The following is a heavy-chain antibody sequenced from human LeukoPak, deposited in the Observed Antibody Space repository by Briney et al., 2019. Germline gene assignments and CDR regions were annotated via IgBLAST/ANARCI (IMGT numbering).Heavy chain of an antibody. CDR1: GGSISSSSYY. CDR2: IYYSGST. V-gene: IGHV4-39*07. Sequence: SETLSLTCTVSGGSISSSSYYWGWIRQPPGKGLEWIASIYYSGSTYYHPSLKSRVTISVDTSKNQFSLKLSSVTAADTAVYYCARDGGSSGFNWFDPWGQGTLVTVSS. D-gene: IGHD6-19*01. CDR3: ARDGGSSGFNWFDP. J-gene: IGHJ5*02.